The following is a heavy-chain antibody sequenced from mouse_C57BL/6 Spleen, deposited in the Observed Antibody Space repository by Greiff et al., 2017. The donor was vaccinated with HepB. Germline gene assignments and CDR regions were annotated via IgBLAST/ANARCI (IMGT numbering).Heavy chain of an antibody. CDR3: AKNGDYYGSIDY. V-gene: IGHV2-5*01. D-gene: IGHD1-1*01. CDR1: GFSLTSYG. Sequence: QVQLKESRPGLVQPSQSLSITCTVSGFSLTSYGVHWVRQSPGKGLEWLGVIWRGGSTDYNATFMSRLSITKNNSKSQVFFKMNSLQADDTAIYNCAKNGDYYGSIDYWGQGTTLTVYS. CDR2: IWRGGST. J-gene: IGHJ2*01.